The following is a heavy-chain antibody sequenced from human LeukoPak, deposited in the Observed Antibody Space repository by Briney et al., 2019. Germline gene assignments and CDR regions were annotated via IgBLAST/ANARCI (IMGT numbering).Heavy chain of an antibody. Sequence: PGGSLRLSCAGAGFDFGDYSVCWIRQAPGRGLECVSCFSRGDNRIYDVDSVKGRFTISRDYIKNSVFLQMTNLRADDTGVYYCTRSRMWSGYSPGMDVWGQGATVIVSS. CDR2: FSRGDNRI. D-gene: IGHD4-23*01. CDR3: TRSRMWSGYSPGMDV. J-gene: IGHJ6*02. V-gene: IGHV3-11*01. CDR1: GFDFGDYS.